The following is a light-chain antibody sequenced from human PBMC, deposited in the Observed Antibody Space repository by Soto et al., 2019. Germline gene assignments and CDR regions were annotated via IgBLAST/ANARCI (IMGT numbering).Light chain of an antibody. CDR3: QQYGSSTVWT. CDR2: GAS. CDR1: QSVSSSY. V-gene: IGKV3-20*01. Sequence: EIVLTQSPGTLSLSPGERATLSCRASQSVSSSYLAWYQQKPGQAPRLLIYGASSRATGIPDRFSGSGSGTDFTLTISRLEPEDFAVYYCQQYGSSTVWTFGQGTKVDNQ. J-gene: IGKJ1*01.